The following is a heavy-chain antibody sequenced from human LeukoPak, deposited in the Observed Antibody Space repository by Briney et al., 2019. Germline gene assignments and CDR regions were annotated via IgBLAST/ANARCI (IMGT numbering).Heavy chain of an antibody. D-gene: IGHD2-21*02. CDR2: IYSGGST. J-gene: IGHJ4*02. Sequence: PGGSLRLSCAASGYIVSSNYMSWVRQAPGKGLEWVSVIYSGGSTYYADSVKGRFTISRDNSKNTLYLQMNSLRAEDTAVYYCARGDSVVTAAYWGQGTLVTVSS. CDR1: GYIVSSNY. V-gene: IGHV3-53*01. CDR3: ARGDSVVTAAY.